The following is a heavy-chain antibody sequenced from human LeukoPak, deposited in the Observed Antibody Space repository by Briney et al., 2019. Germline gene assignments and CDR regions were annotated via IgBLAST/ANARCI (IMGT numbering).Heavy chain of an antibody. CDR2: IYTSGST. Sequence: SQTLSLTCTVSGGSISSGSYYWSWIRQPAGKGLEWIGRIYTSGSTNYNPSLKSRVTISVDTSKNQFSLELSSVTAADTAVYYCARRNAFDIWGQGTMVTVSS. CDR3: ARRNAFDI. J-gene: IGHJ3*02. CDR1: GGSISSGSYY. V-gene: IGHV4-61*02.